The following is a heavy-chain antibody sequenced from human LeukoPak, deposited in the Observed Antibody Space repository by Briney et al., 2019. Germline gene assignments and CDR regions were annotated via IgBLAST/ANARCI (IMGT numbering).Heavy chain of an antibody. D-gene: IGHD3-16*01. V-gene: IGHV4-59*01. CDR1: GGSISSYF. Sequence: PSETLSLTCTVSGGSISSYFWSWIRQPPGKPLELIGYIYYSGNTYYNPSLKSRVTMLIDPSKSQFSLKLTSVPAADTAVYYCTSHRGGYSSVWGQGTLVTVSS. J-gene: IGHJ4*02. CDR3: TSHRGGYSSV. CDR2: IYYSGNT.